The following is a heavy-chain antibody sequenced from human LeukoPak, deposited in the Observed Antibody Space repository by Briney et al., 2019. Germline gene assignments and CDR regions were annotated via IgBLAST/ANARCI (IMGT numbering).Heavy chain of an antibody. V-gene: IGHV4-59*08. CDR1: GGSISIYY. D-gene: IGHD4-17*01. Sequence: SETLSLTCTVSGGSISIYYWSWIRQPPGKGLEWIGYIYYSGSTNYNPSLKSRVTISVDTSKNQFSLKLSSVTAADTAVYYCARTETHDYGPLLFDYWGQGTLVTVSS. J-gene: IGHJ4*02. CDR3: ARTETHDYGPLLFDY. CDR2: IYYSGST.